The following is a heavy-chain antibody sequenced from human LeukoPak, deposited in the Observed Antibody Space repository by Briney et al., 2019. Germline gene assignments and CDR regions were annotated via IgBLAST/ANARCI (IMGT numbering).Heavy chain of an antibody. D-gene: IGHD3-10*01. CDR2: INPNSGGT. J-gene: IGHJ6*03. CDR1: GYTFTGYY. V-gene: IGHV1-2*02. CDR3: ATFGSRLLWFGELNYMDV. Sequence: ASVKVSCKASGYTFTGYYMHWVRQAPGQALEWMGWINPNSGGTNYAQKFQGRVTMTEDTSTDTAYMELSSLRSEDTAVYYCATFGSRLLWFGELNYMDVWGKGTTVTISS.